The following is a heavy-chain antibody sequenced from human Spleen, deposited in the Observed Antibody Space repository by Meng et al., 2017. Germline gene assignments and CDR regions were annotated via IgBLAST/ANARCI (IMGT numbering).Heavy chain of an antibody. CDR3: VRDENISLGKLFGDY. D-gene: IGHD2-21*01. Sequence: QVQLVQSGAEVKEPGASVKVSCKPSGYPFTAYYIHWVRQAPGQGLEWMGHIIPNSGDTLYAPKFQGRDSMTADTSIGTAYVELSGLRSDDTAIYYCVRDENISLGKLFGDYWGQGTLVTVSS. CDR2: IIPNSGDT. J-gene: IGHJ4*02. CDR1: GYPFTAYY. V-gene: IGHV1-2*06.